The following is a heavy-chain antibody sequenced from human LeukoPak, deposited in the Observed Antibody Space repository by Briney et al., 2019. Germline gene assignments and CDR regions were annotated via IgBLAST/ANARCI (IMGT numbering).Heavy chain of an antibody. CDR1: GFIFSNYG. V-gene: IGHV3-23*01. Sequence: PGGSLRLSCAASGFIFSNYGMNWVRQAPGKGLEWVAAISASGSATSYADSVKGRFTISRDNSKNTLYLQMNSLRAEDTAVYYCAKVADTAMVIGDWGQGTLVTVSS. CDR3: AKVADTAMVIGD. CDR2: ISASGSAT. D-gene: IGHD5-18*01. J-gene: IGHJ4*02.